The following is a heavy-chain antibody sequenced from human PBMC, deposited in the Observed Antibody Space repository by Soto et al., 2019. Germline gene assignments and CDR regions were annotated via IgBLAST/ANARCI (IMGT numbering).Heavy chain of an antibody. CDR1: GFTFSSHW. CDR2: INSDGSTT. D-gene: IGHD1-26*01. J-gene: IGHJ3*02. CDR3: ARGQEGGSYFLAFDI. V-gene: IGHV3-74*01. Sequence: EVQLVESGGGLVQPGGSLRLSCAASGFTFSSHWMHWVRQVPGKGLVWVSRINSDGSTTTYADSVEGRFTISRDNAKNTLYLQMNSLRAEDTAVYSCARGQEGGSYFLAFDIWGQGTMVTVSS.